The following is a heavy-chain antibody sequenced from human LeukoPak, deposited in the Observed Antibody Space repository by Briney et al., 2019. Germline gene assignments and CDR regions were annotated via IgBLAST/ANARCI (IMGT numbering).Heavy chain of an antibody. D-gene: IGHD5-18*01. CDR1: GGSISSNF. V-gene: IGHV4-59*01. J-gene: IGHJ4*02. CDR3: AGTAMVTFFDY. Sequence: PSESLSLTCTVSGGSISSNFWSWIRQPPGKGLEWIGYIYYSGSTNYNPSLKSRVTISVDTSKNQFSLKLSSVTAADTAVYYCAGTAMVTFFDYWGQGTLVTVSS. CDR2: IYYSGST.